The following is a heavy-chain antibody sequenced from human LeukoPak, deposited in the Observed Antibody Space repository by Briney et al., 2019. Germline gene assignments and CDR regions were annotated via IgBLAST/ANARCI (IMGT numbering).Heavy chain of an antibody. V-gene: IGHV3-74*01. J-gene: IGHJ6*03. CDR3: VRWFGELLYSVDYYYMDV. D-gene: IGHD3-10*01. CDR2: INSDGSIT. Sequence: GGSLRLSCAASGFTFSSYWMHWVRQAQGKGPVWVSHINSDGSITTYADSVKGRFTIPRDNAKNTLYLRMDSLRAEDTAVYYCVRWFGELLYSVDYYYMDVWGKGTTVTISS. CDR1: GFTFSSYW.